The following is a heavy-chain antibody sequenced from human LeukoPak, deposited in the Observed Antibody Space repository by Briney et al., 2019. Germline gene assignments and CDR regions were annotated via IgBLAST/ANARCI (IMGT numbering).Heavy chain of an antibody. V-gene: IGHV3-23*01. Sequence: GGSLRLSCAASGFSFSSYSMSWVRQAPGKGLEWVSDISGSGGSTYYADSVKGRFTISRDNSKNTLDLQMNSLRAEDTAVYYCAKQVVPAAPRYAFDIWGQGTMVTVSS. CDR3: AKQVVPAAPRYAFDI. D-gene: IGHD2-2*01. J-gene: IGHJ3*02. CDR2: ISGSGGST. CDR1: GFSFSSYS.